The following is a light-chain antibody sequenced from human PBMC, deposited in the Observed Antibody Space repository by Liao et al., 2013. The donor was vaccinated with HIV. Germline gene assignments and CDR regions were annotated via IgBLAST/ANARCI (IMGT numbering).Light chain of an antibody. CDR2: QDN. CDR3: QAWDANTAI. CDR1: KLVDKY. V-gene: IGLV3-1*01. J-gene: IGLJ2*01. Sequence: SYELTQPPSVSVSPGQTASITCSGDKLVDKYACWYQQKPGQSPVLVIYQDNKRPSGIPERFSGSNSGNTATLTITGTQAMDEADYYCQAWDANTAIFGGGTRLTVL.